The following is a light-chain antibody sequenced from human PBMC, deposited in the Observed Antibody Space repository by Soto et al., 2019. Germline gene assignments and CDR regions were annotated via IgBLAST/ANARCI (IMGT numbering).Light chain of an antibody. CDR2: AAS. Sequence: DIQLTQSPSFLSASVGDRVTITCRASQGISSYLAWYQQKPGKAPKLLIYAASTLQSGVPSRFSGSGSGTEFTLTISRLQPEDFATYYCQHHDSYSTFGQGTRLEIK. CDR3: QHHDSYST. V-gene: IGKV1-9*01. CDR1: QGISSY. J-gene: IGKJ5*01.